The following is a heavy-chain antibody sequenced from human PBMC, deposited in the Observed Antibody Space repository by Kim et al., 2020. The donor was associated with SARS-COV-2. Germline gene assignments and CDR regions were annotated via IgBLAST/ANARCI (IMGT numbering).Heavy chain of an antibody. CDR3: ARGTIFEP. D-gene: IGHD3-3*01. J-gene: IGHJ5*02. Sequence: QSGNTNYPPSLKSRVTISIDTSKDQFSLNVSSVTAADTAVYYCARGTIFEPWGQGTLVTVSS. CDR2: QSGNT. V-gene: IGHV4-34*01.